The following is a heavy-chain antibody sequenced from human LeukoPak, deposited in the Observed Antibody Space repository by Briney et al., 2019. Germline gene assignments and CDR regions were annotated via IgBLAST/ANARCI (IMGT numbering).Heavy chain of an antibody. J-gene: IGHJ4*02. CDR1: GFTFSSYG. D-gene: IGHD3/OR15-3a*01. V-gene: IGHV3-30*02. CDR2: IRYDGSNK. CDR3: VRDRDWGFDY. Sequence: GGSLRLSCAASGFTFSSYGMHWVRQAPGKGLEWVAFIRYDGSNKYYADSVKGRFTLSRDNFKNTLSLQMNSLRAEDTAVYYCVRDRDWGFDYWGQGTLVTVSS.